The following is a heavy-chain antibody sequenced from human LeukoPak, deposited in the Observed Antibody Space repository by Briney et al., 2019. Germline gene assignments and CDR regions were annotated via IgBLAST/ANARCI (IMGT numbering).Heavy chain of an antibody. CDR3: AKGSDDSSGYYYRYYYYYLDV. D-gene: IGHD3-22*01. Sequence: PGGSRRLSRAASGFTFSSYAMSWVRQAPGKGLEWVSSISGNGDSTNYADSVKGRFTISRDNSKNTLYLQKNSLRAEDTAVYYCAKGSDDSSGYYYRYYYYYLDVWGKGTTVTVSS. CDR2: ISGNGDST. J-gene: IGHJ6*03. CDR1: GFTFSSYA. V-gene: IGHV3-23*01.